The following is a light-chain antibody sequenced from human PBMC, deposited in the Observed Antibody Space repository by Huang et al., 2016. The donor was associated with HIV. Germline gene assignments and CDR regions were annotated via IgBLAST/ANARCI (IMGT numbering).Light chain of an antibody. V-gene: IGKV1-33*01. CDR3: QQYDNSYT. Sequence: DIQMTQSPSSLSVSVGDRVTITCQASQDSRKYLNWYQQKSGRAPKLLIYDVSNLEKGVPVRFSGSGSGTNFTLTISSLQPEDLAEYYCQQYDNSYTFGQGTKLEI. CDR1: QDSRKY. J-gene: IGKJ2*01. CDR2: DVS.